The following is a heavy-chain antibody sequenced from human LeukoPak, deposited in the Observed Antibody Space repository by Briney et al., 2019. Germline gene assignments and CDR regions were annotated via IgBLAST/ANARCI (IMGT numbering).Heavy chain of an antibody. D-gene: IGHD3-22*01. Sequence: NPSETLSLTCTGSGGSISTYYWSWIRQPPGKGLEGIGYIYYSGSTNYNPSLKSRVTISLDTSKNQLSLKLDSVTAADTAMYYCARSFSPNYYDLLDYWGQGTLVIVSS. CDR2: IYYSGST. V-gene: IGHV4-59*01. CDR1: GGSISTYY. CDR3: ARSFSPNYYDLLDY. J-gene: IGHJ4*02.